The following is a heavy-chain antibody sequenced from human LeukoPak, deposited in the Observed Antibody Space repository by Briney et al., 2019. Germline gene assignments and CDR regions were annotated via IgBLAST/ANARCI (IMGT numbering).Heavy chain of an antibody. D-gene: IGHD6-13*01. CDR3: VRGSTRWQQVALDY. CDR2: IYPDDSDI. V-gene: IGHV5-51*01. J-gene: IGHJ4*02. Sequence: GESLRISCRVSGDRFTGYWIAWLRHLPGKGLEWMGIIYPDDSDIRYGPSFQGQVTISADKSISTAYLQWSSLKASDTATYYCVRGSTRWQQVALDYWGQGTLVTVSS. CDR1: GDRFTGYW.